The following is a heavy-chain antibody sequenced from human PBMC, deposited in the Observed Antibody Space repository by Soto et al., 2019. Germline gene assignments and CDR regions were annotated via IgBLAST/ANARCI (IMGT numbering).Heavy chain of an antibody. V-gene: IGHV3-33*01. D-gene: IGHD2-15*01. CDR2: IWFDGSNK. J-gene: IGHJ4*02. CDR1: GFTFSAYG. CDR3: ARAVGPFDY. Sequence: QVQLVESGGGVVQPGRSLRLSCATSGFTFSAYGMHWVRQAPGKGLDWVAVIWFDGSNKYYADSVKGRFTISRDNSKKTLYLQMNSLRAEDTALYYCARAVGPFDYWGQGTLVNVSS.